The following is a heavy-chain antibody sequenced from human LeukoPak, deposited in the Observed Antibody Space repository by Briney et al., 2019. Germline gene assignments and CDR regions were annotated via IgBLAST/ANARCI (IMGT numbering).Heavy chain of an antibody. V-gene: IGHV3-53*01. Sequence: GGSLRLSCAASGFTFSSYEMNWVRQAPGKGLEWVSFIYSDNTHYSDSVKGQFTISRDNSKNTLYLQMNSLRAQATAVYYYARRAGAYSHPWDYWGQGTLVTVSS. CDR2: IYSDNT. D-gene: IGHD4/OR15-4a*01. CDR1: GFTFSSYE. J-gene: IGHJ4*02. CDR3: ARRAGAYSHPWDY.